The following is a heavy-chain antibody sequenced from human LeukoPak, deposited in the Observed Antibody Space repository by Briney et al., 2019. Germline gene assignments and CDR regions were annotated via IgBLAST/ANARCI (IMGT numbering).Heavy chain of an antibody. D-gene: IGHD3-16*01. CDR3: ARENITFGGIDY. Sequence: GGSLRLSCAAPGFTFSSYSMHWVRQAPGKGLEWVTLISYDGSKKYYADSVKGRCTISRDNSKNMLYLQMNSLRAEDTAVYYCARENITFGGIDYWGQGTLVTASS. V-gene: IGHV3-30*04. CDR1: GFTFSSYS. CDR2: ISYDGSKK. J-gene: IGHJ4*02.